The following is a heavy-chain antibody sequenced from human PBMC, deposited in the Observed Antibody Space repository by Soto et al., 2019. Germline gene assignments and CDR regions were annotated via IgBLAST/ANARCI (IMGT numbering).Heavy chain of an antibody. CDR2: ISAYNGNT. V-gene: IGHV1-18*04. CDR1: GYTFTSYG. J-gene: IGHJ6*01. Sequence: ASVNVSCKASGYTFTSYGISWVRQAPGQGLEWIGWISAYNGNTNYVQKLQGRVTMTTDKSTSTAYMELRSLRSDDTAVYYCARATTYYDFWSGYYTVCRCYYGMDV. CDR3: ARATTYYDFWSGYYTVCRCYYGMDV. D-gene: IGHD3-3*01.